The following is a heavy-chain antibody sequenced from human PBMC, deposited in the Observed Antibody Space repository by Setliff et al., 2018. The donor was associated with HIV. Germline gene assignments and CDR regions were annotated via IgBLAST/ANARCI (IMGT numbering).Heavy chain of an antibody. V-gene: IGHV3-23*01. J-gene: IGHJ4*02. CDR3: ARDLPSVPELFDY. D-gene: IGHD3-10*01. CDR1: GFTFSSYA. Sequence: PGGSLRLSCTTSGFTFSSYAFSWVRQAPGKGLEWVSGISGNGGNTLYADSVKGRFIISRDNARNTLHLQMNSLRAEDTAVYYCARDLPSVPELFDYWGQGTLVTVSS. CDR2: ISGNGGNT.